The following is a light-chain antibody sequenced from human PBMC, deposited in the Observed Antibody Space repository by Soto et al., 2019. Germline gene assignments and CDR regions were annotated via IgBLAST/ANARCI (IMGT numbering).Light chain of an antibody. CDR1: SSNIGSNT. CDR3: ATWDDSLSGPV. Sequence: QSVLTQPPSASETPGQRVTISCSGSSSNIGSNTVSWYQQLPGTAPKLLLYSNSQRPSGVPDRFSGSKSGTSASLAISGLQSEDEADDYCATWDDSLSGPVFGGGTKLTVL. J-gene: IGLJ3*02. V-gene: IGLV1-44*01. CDR2: SNS.